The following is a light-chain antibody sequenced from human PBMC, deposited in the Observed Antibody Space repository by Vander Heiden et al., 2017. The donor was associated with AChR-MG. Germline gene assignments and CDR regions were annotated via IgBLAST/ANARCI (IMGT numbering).Light chain of an antibody. CDR2: AAS. CDR1: QSSRSY. CDR3: QQSYSTPRT. J-gene: IGKJ1*01. V-gene: IGKV1-39*01. Sequence: DIQMTQSPSSLSASVGDRVTITCLSSQSSRSYLTWYQQKPGKAPKLLIYAASSLQSGVPSRCSGSGSGTDFTLTISSLQPEDFATYYCQQSYSTPRTFGQGTKVEIK.